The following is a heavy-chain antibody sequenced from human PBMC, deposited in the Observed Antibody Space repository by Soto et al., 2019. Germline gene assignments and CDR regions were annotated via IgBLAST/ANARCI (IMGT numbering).Heavy chain of an antibody. D-gene: IGHD2-2*01. CDR3: AKDFLGYCSSTSCYGMDV. J-gene: IGHJ6*02. Sequence: PGGSLRLSCAASGFTFSSYGMHWVRQAPGKGLEWVAVISYDGSNKYYADSVKGRFTISRDNSKNTLYLQMNSLRAEDTAVYYCAKDFLGYCSSTSCYGMDVWGQGTTVTVSS. CDR2: ISYDGSNK. CDR1: GFTFSSYG. V-gene: IGHV3-30*18.